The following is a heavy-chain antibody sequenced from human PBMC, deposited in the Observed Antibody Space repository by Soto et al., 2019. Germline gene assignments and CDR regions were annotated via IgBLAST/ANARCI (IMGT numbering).Heavy chain of an antibody. V-gene: IGHV4-31*03. CDR3: ARARGSWYYFDY. CDR1: GGSISSGGYY. J-gene: IGHJ4*02. D-gene: IGHD3-10*01. CDR2: IYYSGST. Sequence: QVQLQESGPGLVKPSQTLSLTCTVSGGSISSGGYYWGWIRQHPGKGLEWIGYIYYSGSTYYNPSLKSRVTISVDTSKNQFSLKLSSVTAADTAVYYCARARGSWYYFDYWGQGTLVTVSS.